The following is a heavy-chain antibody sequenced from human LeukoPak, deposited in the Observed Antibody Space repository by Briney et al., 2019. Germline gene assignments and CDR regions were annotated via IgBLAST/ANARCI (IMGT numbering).Heavy chain of an antibody. CDR1: GFTDSINY. CDR3: ARDSGRFDVFDI. J-gene: IGHJ3*02. CDR2: IYSDGRT. Sequence: GGSLRLSCAASGFTDSINYMSWVRQAPGKGLEWVSVIYSDGRTYYADSVKGRFTISRDNSKNTLYLQMNSLRAEDTAVYYCARDSGRFDVFDIWGQGTMVTVSS. D-gene: IGHD3-10*01. V-gene: IGHV3-53*01.